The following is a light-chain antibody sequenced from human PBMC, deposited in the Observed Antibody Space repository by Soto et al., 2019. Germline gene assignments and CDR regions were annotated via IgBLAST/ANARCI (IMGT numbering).Light chain of an antibody. J-gene: IGLJ1*01. CDR2: DVD. V-gene: IGLV2-11*01. Sequence: QSVLTQPRSVSGSPGQSVAISCTGTSSDIGGYNYVSWYQQHPGKAPKVMIYDVDKRPSGVPDRFSGSKSGNTASLTISDFHTEDEDDKYRCSNAGMPYVFGTGTKVTVL. CDR1: SSDIGGYNY. CDR3: CSNAGMPYV.